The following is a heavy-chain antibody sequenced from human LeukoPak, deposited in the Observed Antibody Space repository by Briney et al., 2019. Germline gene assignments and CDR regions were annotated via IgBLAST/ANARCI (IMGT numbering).Heavy chain of an antibody. CDR3: ARAIGKSEGY. J-gene: IGHJ4*02. Sequence: GGSLRLSCAASGFTFSSYWMHWVRQAPGKGLEWVANINQDGSEKYYVDSVKGRFTTSRDNAKNSLYLQMNSLRAEDTAVYHCARAIGKSEGYWGQGTLVTVSS. CDR2: INQDGSEK. D-gene: IGHD4-23*01. CDR1: GFTFSSYW. V-gene: IGHV3-7*01.